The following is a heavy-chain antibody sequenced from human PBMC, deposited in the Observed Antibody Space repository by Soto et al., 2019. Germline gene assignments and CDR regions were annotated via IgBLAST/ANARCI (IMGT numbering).Heavy chain of an antibody. Sequence: QVQLMESGGGVVQPGRSLRLSCAASGFTFKNYGMHWVRQGPGKGLEWVAVIWNDGKNKYYADSGQGRFTISRDNSKNTLYLELNSLRVEDTAVYKCARDPGRGETPFDYWGQGTLVTVSS. CDR2: IWNDGKNK. D-gene: IGHD3-10*01. V-gene: IGHV3-33*01. J-gene: IGHJ4*02. CDR1: GFTFKNYG. CDR3: ARDPGRGETPFDY.